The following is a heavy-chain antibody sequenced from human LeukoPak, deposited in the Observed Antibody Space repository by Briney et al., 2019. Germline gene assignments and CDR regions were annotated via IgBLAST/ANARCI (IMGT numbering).Heavy chain of an antibody. CDR3: AKDRKLRGYSSSWPSYYFDY. Sequence: GGSLRLSCAASGFTFSSYSMNWVRQAPGKGLEWVSYISSSSSTIYYADSVKGRFTISRDNAKNSLYLQMNSLRAEDTAVYYCAKDRKLRGYSSSWPSYYFDYWGQGTLVTVSS. J-gene: IGHJ4*02. CDR1: GFTFSSYS. V-gene: IGHV3-48*01. CDR2: ISSSSSTI. D-gene: IGHD6-13*01.